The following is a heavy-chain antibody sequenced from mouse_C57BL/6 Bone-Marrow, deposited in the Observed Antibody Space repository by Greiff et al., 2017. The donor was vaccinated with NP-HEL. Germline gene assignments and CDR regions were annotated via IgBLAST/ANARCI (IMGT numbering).Heavy chain of an antibody. CDR1: GYTFTSYW. CDR3: ARSPIYYDYPFAY. CDR2: IHPNSGST. D-gene: IGHD2-4*01. Sequence: QVQLQQSGAELVKPGASVKLSCKASGYTFTSYWMHWVKQRPGQGLEWIGMIHPNSGSTNYNEKFKSKATLTVDKSSSTAYMQLSSLTSEDSAVYYCARSPIYYDYPFAYWGQGTLVTVSA. V-gene: IGHV1-64*01. J-gene: IGHJ3*01.